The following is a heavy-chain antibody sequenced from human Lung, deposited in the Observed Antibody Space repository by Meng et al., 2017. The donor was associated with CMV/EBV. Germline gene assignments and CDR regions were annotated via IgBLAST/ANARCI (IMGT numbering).Heavy chain of an antibody. D-gene: IGHD2-2*01. J-gene: IGHJ4*02. CDR3: LRDYQTI. CDR2: ISKSGVDT. CDR1: GFTFSDQW. V-gene: IGHV3-7*01. Sequence: SCEDSGFTFSDQWMSWVRQAPGKGLEWVGRISKSGVDTYYADSVRGRFSISRDNVRGSLFLQMNSLRLEDSGVYFCLRDYQTIWGQGTVVTCSS.